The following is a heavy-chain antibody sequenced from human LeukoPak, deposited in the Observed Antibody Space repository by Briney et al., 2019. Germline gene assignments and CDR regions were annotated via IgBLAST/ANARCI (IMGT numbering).Heavy chain of an antibody. CDR2: ISSSSSTI. D-gene: IGHD3-22*01. V-gene: IGHV3-48*01. Sequence: GESLRLSCVASGLTIGSRYMNWVRQAPGKGLEWVSYISSSSSTIYYADSVKGRFTISRDNAKNSLYLQMNSLRAEDTAVYYCARGSTYYDSSGQVPFDYWGQGTLVTVSS. CDR3: ARGSTYYDSSGQVPFDY. J-gene: IGHJ4*02. CDR1: GLTIGSRY.